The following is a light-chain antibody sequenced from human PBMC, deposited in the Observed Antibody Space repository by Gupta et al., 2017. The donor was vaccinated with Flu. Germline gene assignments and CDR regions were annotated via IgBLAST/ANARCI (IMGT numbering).Light chain of an antibody. CDR3: QQVGTSPRT. V-gene: IGKV3-20*01. J-gene: IGKJ1*01. CDR2: GAS. Sequence: ESVLTQPPGTLSLSPGERATLSCRASQSVSSSYLAWYQQKPGQAPRLLIYGASSRATGIPDRFSGSGSGSDFSLTISRLEPEDFAVYYCQQVGTSPRTFGQGTKVEIK. CDR1: QSVSSSY.